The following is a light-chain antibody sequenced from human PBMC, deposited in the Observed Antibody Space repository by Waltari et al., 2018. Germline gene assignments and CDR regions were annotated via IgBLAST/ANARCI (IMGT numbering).Light chain of an antibody. CDR2: DAS. V-gene: IGKV1-5*01. Sequence: DIQMTQSPSSLSASVGDRVTITCRAGQSISSHLNWYQQKPGKAPKLLIYDASSLEGGVPSRFSGSGSGTEFTLTISSLQPDDFATYYCQQYNIYPWTFGQGTKVEIK. J-gene: IGKJ1*01. CDR1: QSISSH. CDR3: QQYNIYPWT.